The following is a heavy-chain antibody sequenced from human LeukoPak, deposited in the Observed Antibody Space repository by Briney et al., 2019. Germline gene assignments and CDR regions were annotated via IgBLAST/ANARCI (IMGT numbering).Heavy chain of an antibody. D-gene: IGHD1-26*01. CDR1: G. Sequence: GXTWVXQAXXXGLEWVSGLNWNGGSTGYADSLQGRFTISRDNAKNSLYLQMTSLRAEDTALYYCARTRSSGGYSGADYWGQGTLVTVSS. CDR2: LNWNGGST. V-gene: IGHV3-20*03. CDR3: ARTRSSGGYSGADY. J-gene: IGHJ4*02.